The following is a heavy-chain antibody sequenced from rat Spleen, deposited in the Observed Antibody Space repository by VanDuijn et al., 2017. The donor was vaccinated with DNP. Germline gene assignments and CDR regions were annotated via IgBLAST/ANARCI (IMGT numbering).Heavy chain of an antibody. Sequence: QVQLKESGPGLVQPSQTLSLTCTVSGFSLTNYAVGWVRQPPGKGLEWIAAVSSGGNTYYNSGLKSRLSISRDTSKSQVFLKMNSLQTEDTAIYYCTRGVTTVVTGWFAYWGQGTLVTVSS. CDR2: VSSGGNT. CDR3: TRGVTTVVTGWFAY. V-gene: IGHV2S12*01. CDR1: GFSLTNYA. D-gene: IGHD1-1*01. J-gene: IGHJ3*01.